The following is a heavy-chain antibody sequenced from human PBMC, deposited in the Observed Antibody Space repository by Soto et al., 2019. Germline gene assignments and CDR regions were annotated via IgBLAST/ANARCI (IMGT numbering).Heavy chain of an antibody. CDR1: GFTFSSYA. V-gene: IGHV3-30-3*01. CDR3: ASLNRYDLDAFDI. J-gene: IGHJ3*02. CDR2: ISYDGSNK. Sequence: QVQLVESGGGVVQPGRSLRLSCAASGFTFSSYAMHWVRQAPGKGLEWVAVISYDGSNKYYADSVKGRFTISRDNSKNTLYLQMNSLRAEDTAVDYCASLNRYDLDAFDIWGQGTMVTVSS. D-gene: IGHD3-3*01.